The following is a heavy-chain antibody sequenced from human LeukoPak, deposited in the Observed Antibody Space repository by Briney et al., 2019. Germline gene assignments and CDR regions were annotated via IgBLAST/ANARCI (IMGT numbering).Heavy chain of an antibody. CDR1: GGSISFYY. D-gene: IGHD3-22*01. J-gene: IGHJ4*02. V-gene: IGHV4-59*08. CDR3: AKHEGSYFDKSGYTFEY. Sequence: PSETLSLTCTVSGGSISFYYWSWIRQSPGKGLEWIGHIYYSGSTNYNPSLKSRVTISVDTSRNQFSLKLSSVSAADRGIYYCAKHEGSYFDKSGYTFEYWGQGTLVTVSS. CDR2: IYYSGST.